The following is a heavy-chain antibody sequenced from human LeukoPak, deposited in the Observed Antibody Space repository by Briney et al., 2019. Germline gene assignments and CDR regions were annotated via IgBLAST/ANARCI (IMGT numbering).Heavy chain of an antibody. Sequence: GGSLRLSCAASGFTFSSYAMHWVRQAPGKGLEWVAVISYDVTNTYYVDSVKGRFTISRDNSKNTLYLQMNSLRDEDTAVYYCAKPQYSSPHYYYYGVDVWGQGTTVTVSS. D-gene: IGHD6-6*01. CDR2: ISYDVTNT. CDR3: AKPQYSSPHYYYYGVDV. J-gene: IGHJ6*02. CDR1: GFTFSSYA. V-gene: IGHV3-30*18.